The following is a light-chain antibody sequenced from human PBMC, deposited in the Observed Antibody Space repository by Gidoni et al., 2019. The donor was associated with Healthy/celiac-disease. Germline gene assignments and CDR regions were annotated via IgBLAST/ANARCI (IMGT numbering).Light chain of an antibody. J-gene: IGKJ2*01. V-gene: IGKV3-15*01. CDR1: QSVSSN. CDR3: QQYNKWPPYT. CDR2: GAS. Sequence: EIVMTQSPATLSVSPGERATLSCRASQSVSSNLAWYQQKLGQAPRLLIYGASTRATGIPARFSGSGSGTEFTLTISSLQSEDFAVYYCQQYNKWPPYTFXQXTKLEIK.